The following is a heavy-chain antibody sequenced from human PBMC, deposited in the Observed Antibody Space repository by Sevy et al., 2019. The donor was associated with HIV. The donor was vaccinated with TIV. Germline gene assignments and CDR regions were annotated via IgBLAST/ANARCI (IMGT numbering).Heavy chain of an antibody. CDR2: IYTSGST. CDR1: GGSISYYY. J-gene: IGHJ4*02. D-gene: IGHD3-10*01. V-gene: IGHV4-4*07. CDR3: ARDNHYYGSISLFDY. Sequence: SETLSLTCTVSGGSISYYYWSWIRQPAGKGLEWIGRIYTSGSTNYNPSLKSRVTMSVDPSKNQFFLKLTSVTAADTAVYYCARDNHYYGSISLFDYWGQGTLVTVSS.